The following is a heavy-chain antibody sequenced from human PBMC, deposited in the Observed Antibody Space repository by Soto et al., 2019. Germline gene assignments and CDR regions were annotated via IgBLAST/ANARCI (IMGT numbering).Heavy chain of an antibody. D-gene: IGHD1-26*01. CDR3: SRELSTVTRAYY. CDR1: GFTFTSHN. Sequence: EVQLVESGGGLVKPGGSLRLSCEASGFTFTSHNIYWFRQPPGKGLEWVSSIGTSDGSIYYAGSVRGRFIISKDNAKNSGYLHIDSLRAEETAIYHCSRELSTVTRAYYWGQGPLVTVSS. J-gene: IGHJ4*02. CDR2: IGTSDGSI. V-gene: IGHV3-21*02.